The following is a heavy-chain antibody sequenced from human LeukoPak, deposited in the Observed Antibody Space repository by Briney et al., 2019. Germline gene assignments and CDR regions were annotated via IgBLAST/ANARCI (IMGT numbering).Heavy chain of an antibody. CDR1: GGSISSSNW. CDR3: AREGGAARPGWFDP. CDR2: IYHSGST. D-gene: IGHD6-6*01. J-gene: IGHJ5*02. Sequence: PSETLSLTCTVSGGSISSSNWWSWVRQPPGKGLEWIGEIYHSGSTNYNPSLKSRVTISVDKSKNQFSLKLSSVTAADTAVYYCAREGGAARPGWFDPWGQGTLVTVSS. V-gene: IGHV4-4*02.